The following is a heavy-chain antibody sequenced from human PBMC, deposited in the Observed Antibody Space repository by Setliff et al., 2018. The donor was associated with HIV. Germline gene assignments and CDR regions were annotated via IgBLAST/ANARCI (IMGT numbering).Heavy chain of an antibody. CDR1: GGTFSSYA. V-gene: IGHV1-69*05. CDR2: IIPIFGTA. Sequence: SVKVSCKASGGTFSSYAISWVRQAPGQGLEWMGGIIPIFGTANYAQKFQGGVTITTDESTSTAYMELSSLRSEDTAVYYCARALLGSAASSYYYYYGMDVWGQGTTVTVSS. J-gene: IGHJ6*02. D-gene: IGHD2-15*01. CDR3: ARALLGSAASSYYYYYGMDV.